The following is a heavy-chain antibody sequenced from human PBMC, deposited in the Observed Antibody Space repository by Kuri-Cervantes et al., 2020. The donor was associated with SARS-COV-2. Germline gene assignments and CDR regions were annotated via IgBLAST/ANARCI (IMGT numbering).Heavy chain of an antibody. CDR3: AMYFYGSGNYHDTLDK. J-gene: IGHJ4*02. V-gene: IGHV1-3*01. Sequence: ASVKVSCKASGYTFTGYYMHWVRQAPGQGLEWMGWINAGNGDTKISQKFRGRVTITRDIFADTAYMDLSSLRSEDTAVYYCAMYFYGSGNYHDTLDKWGQGTLVTVSS. D-gene: IGHD3-10*01. CDR1: GYTFTGYY. CDR2: INAGNGDT.